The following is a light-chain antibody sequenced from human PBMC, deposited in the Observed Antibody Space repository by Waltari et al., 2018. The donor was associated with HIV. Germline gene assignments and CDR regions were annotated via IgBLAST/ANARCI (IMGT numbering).Light chain of an antibody. CDR2: EVS. V-gene: IGLV2-8*01. CDR3: SSYAGSNNFGV. Sequence: QSALTQPPSASGSPGQSVTLPSTGTSSDVGGYNYVSWYQQHPGKAPKLMIDEVSKRPSGVPDRFSGSKSGNTASLTVSGLQAEDEADYYCSSYAGSNNFGVFGGGTKLTVL. CDR1: SSDVGGYNY. J-gene: IGLJ2*01.